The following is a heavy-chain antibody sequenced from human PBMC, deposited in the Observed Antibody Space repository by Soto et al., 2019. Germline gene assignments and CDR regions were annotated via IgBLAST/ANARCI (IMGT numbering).Heavy chain of an antibody. D-gene: IGHD4-17*01. J-gene: IGHJ6*03. CDR2: INPSGGST. Sequence: GASVKVSCKASGYTFTSYYMHWVRQAPGQGLEWMGIINPSGGSTSYAQKFQGRVTMTRDTSTSTVYMELSSLRSEDTAVYYCARLGTTVTSTLSWNYYYMDVWGKGTTVTVSS. CDR3: ARLGTTVTSTLSWNYYYMDV. V-gene: IGHV1-46*03. CDR1: GYTFTSYY.